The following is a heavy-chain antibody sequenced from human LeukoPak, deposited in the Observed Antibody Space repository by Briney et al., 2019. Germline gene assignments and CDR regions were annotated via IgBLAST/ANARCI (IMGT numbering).Heavy chain of an antibody. V-gene: IGHV3-30*01. J-gene: IGHJ3*02. CDR2: ISYDGSNK. CDR1: GFTFSSYA. D-gene: IGHD2-2*01. CDR3: SCYGNAFDI. Sequence: GGSLRPSCPASGFTFSSYAMHWVRQAPGKGLEWVAVISYDGSNKYYADSVKGRFTISRDNSKNTLYLQMNSLRAEDTAVYYCSCYGNAFDIWGQGTMVTVSS.